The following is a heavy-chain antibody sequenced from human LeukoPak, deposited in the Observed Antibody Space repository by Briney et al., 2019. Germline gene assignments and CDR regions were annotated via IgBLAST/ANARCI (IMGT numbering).Heavy chain of an antibody. Sequence: ASVKVSCKASGYTFTGYYMHWVRQAPGRGLEWMGWINPNSGGTNYAQKFQGRVTITTDESTSTAYMELSSLRSEDTAVYYCARDSSLAFDYWGQGTLVTVSS. D-gene: IGHD6-6*01. CDR3: ARDSSLAFDY. J-gene: IGHJ4*02. CDR1: GYTFTGYY. CDR2: INPNSGGT. V-gene: IGHV1-2*02.